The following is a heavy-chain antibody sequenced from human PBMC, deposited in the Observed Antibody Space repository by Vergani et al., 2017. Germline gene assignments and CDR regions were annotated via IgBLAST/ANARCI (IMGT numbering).Heavy chain of an antibody. CDR1: GFTPSYYG. CDR3: ATKSCGTPGCQIGYFRE. D-gene: IGHD1-1*01. Sequence: QVHLVESGGGVVQPRRSLRLSCVVSGFTPSYYGMHWVRQAPGKGLEWVAVISYDGTQKYYADSVKGRFTISRDNSKSTLYLQMNSLRTEDTAVYYCATKSCGTPGCQIGYFREWGQGTLVTVSS. CDR2: ISYDGTQK. V-gene: IGHV3-30*03. J-gene: IGHJ1*01.